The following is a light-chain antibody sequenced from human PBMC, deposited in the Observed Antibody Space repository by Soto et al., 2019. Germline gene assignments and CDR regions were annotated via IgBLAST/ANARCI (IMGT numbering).Light chain of an antibody. CDR2: TAS. CDR1: QGISSW. Sequence: DIHMTQSPSSVSASVGDRVTITCRASQGISSWVAWYQQKPGKAPKLLIYTASSLQVGFPSRFSGSGSGTDLTLTINSLQPEDFATYYCQKSFSAPLTCGGGTKVDIK. CDR3: QKSFSAPLT. V-gene: IGKV1-12*01. J-gene: IGKJ4*01.